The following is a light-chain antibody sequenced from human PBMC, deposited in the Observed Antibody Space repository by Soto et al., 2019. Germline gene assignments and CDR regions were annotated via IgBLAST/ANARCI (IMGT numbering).Light chain of an antibody. Sequence: DIQITPFPSTLSGSVGDRVTIPFRASQTISSWLAWYQQKPGKAPKLLIYKASTLKSGVPSRFSGSGSGTEFTLTISSLQPDDFATYYCQQYNSYPAWAFGQGTKVDI. CDR2: KAS. CDR1: QTISSW. CDR3: QQYNSYPAWA. V-gene: IGKV1-5*03. J-gene: IGKJ1*01.